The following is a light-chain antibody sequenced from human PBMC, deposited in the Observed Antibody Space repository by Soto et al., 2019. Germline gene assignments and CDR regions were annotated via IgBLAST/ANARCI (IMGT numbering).Light chain of an antibody. CDR3: GSCALGDMIL. Sequence: QSALTQPASVSGSPGQSITISCTGTSRDVGNYNLVPWYQQYPGKAPKLIIYENSQRPSGVSSRFSGSKSGNTASLAISGLQADDEDDYYCGSCALGDMILFGGGTKLTVL. J-gene: IGLJ2*01. CDR1: SRDVGNYNL. V-gene: IGLV2-23*01. CDR2: ENS.